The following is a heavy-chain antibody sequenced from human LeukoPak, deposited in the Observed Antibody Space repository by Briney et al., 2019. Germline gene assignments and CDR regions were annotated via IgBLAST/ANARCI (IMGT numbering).Heavy chain of an antibody. CDR1: GGTFSSYA. J-gene: IGHJ3*02. D-gene: IGHD3-16*01. CDR3: ARQSGGSAFDI. CDR2: INPNSGGT. Sequence: ASVKVSCKASGGTFSSYAISWVRQAPGQGLEWMGWINPNSGGTNYAQKFQGRVTMTRDTSISTAYMELSRLRSDDTAVYYCARQSGGSAFDIWGQGTMVTVSS. V-gene: IGHV1-2*02.